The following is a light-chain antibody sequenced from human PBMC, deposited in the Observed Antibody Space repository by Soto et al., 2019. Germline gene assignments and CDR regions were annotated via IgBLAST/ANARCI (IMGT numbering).Light chain of an antibody. CDR3: QQYGSSPWT. J-gene: IGKJ1*01. CDR1: QSVSSSY. Sequence: EIVLTYSPGTLSLSPGERATLSCRASQSVSSSYLAWYQQKPGQAPRLLIYGASSRATGIPDRFSGSGSGTDFTLTISRLEPEDFAVYYRQQYGSSPWTFGQGTKVDI. CDR2: GAS. V-gene: IGKV3-20*01.